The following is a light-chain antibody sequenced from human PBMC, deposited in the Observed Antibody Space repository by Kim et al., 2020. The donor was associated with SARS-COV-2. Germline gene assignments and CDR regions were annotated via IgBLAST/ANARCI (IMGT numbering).Light chain of an antibody. Sequence: AIQMTQSPSSLSVSVGDRVTITCRASQGIRNDLGWYQQKPGKAPKLLIYGTSTLQSGVPSRFSGSGSGTDFTLTISSLQPEDFATYYCLQDYNYHMTFGQGTKVDIK. J-gene: IGKJ1*01. CDR3: LQDYNYHMT. CDR1: QGIRND. V-gene: IGKV1-6*01. CDR2: GTS.